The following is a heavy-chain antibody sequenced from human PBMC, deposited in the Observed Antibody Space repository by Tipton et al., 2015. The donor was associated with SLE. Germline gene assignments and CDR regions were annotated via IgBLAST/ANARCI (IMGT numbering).Heavy chain of an antibody. J-gene: IGHJ6*03. D-gene: IGHD2-2*01. CDR3: ARVPAFYYYYMDV. V-gene: IGHV4-59*01. Sequence: TLSLTCTVSGGSISSYYWSWIRQPPGEGLEWIGYIYYSGSTNYNPSLKSRVTISVDTSKNQFSLKLSSVTAADTAVYYCARVPAFYYYYMDVWGKGTTVTVSS. CDR1: GGSISSYY. CDR2: IYYSGST.